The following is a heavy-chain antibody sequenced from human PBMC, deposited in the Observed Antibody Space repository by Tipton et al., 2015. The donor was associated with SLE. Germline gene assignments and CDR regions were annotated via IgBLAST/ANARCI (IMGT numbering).Heavy chain of an antibody. D-gene: IGHD6-13*01. Sequence: GSLRLSCAASGFTFSSYAMSWVRQAPGKGLEWVSAISGSGGSTYYADSVKGQFTISRDNSKNTLYLQMNSLRAEDTAVYYCAKDLPLIAAAAHNWFDPWGQGTLVTVSS. CDR1: GFTFSSYA. J-gene: IGHJ5*02. CDR3: AKDLPLIAAAAHNWFDP. CDR2: ISGSGGST. V-gene: IGHV3-23*01.